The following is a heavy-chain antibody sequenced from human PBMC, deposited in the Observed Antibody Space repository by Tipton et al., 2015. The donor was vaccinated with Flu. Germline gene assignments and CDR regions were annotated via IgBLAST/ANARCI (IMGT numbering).Heavy chain of an antibody. CDR3: ARLTRADDAFDI. J-gene: IGHJ3*02. CDR1: GFTVSSKY. V-gene: IGHV3-66*01. Sequence: SLRLSCAASGFTVSSKYMSWVHQAPGKGLEWVSVIYSGGSTYHADSVKGRFTISRDNSKNTLYLQMNSLRAEDTAVYYCARLTRADDAFDIWGQGTMVTVSS. D-gene: IGHD3-9*01. CDR2: IYSGGST.